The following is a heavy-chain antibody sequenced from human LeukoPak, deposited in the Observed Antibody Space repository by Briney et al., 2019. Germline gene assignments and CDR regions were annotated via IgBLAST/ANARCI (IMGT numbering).Heavy chain of an antibody. CDR3: ASIAADFDY. CDR1: GFTFSSYS. Sequence: GGSPRLSCAASGFTFSSYSMNWVRQAPGKGLEWVSSISSSSSYIYYADSVKGRFTISRDNAKNSLYLQMNSLRAEDTAVYYCASIAADFDYWGQGTLVTVSS. J-gene: IGHJ4*02. CDR2: ISSSSSYI. D-gene: IGHD6-13*01. V-gene: IGHV3-21*01.